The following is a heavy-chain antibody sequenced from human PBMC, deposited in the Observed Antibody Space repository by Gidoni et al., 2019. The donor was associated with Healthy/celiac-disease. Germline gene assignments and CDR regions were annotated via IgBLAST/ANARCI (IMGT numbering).Heavy chain of an antibody. CDR3: ARAHHRRITMVRGVLNWFDP. D-gene: IGHD3-10*01. CDR1: GGSISSGGYY. Sequence: QVQLQESGPGLVKPSQTLSLTCTVSGGSISSGGYYWSWIRQHPGKGLEWIGYIYDSGSTYYNPSLKSRVTISVDTSKNQFSLKLSSVTAADTAVYYCARAHHRRITMVRGVLNWFDPWGQGTLVTVSS. V-gene: IGHV4-31*03. J-gene: IGHJ5*02. CDR2: IYDSGST.